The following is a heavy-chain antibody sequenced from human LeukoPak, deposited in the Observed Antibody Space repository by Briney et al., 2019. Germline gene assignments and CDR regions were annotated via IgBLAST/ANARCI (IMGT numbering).Heavy chain of an antibody. Sequence: SETLSLTCTVSGGSISSYYWSWIRQPPGQGLEWIAYIHSSGYTNYNPSLKSRVTISVVTSKNQFSLKVTSVTAADTAVYYCARSGVRNWFDPWGQGTLVTVSS. CDR2: IHSSGYT. CDR3: ARSGVRNWFDP. V-gene: IGHV4-4*09. CDR1: GGSISSYY. D-gene: IGHD2-8*01. J-gene: IGHJ5*02.